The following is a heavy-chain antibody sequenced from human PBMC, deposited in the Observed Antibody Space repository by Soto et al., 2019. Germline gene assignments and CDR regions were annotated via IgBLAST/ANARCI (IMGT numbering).Heavy chain of an antibody. D-gene: IGHD6-6*01. CDR2: MYHSGIT. J-gene: IGHJ6*02. CDR3: ARSMYSTSAQLSYGMDV. V-gene: IGHV4-38-2*01. Sequence: SETLSLTCAVSGYSIRSGYFWGWIRQPPGKGLEWIGSMYHSGITYYNLSLKSRVTISVDTSKNQLSLKLSSATAADTAVYYCARSMYSTSAQLSYGMDVWGQGTTVTVSS. CDR1: GYSIRSGYF.